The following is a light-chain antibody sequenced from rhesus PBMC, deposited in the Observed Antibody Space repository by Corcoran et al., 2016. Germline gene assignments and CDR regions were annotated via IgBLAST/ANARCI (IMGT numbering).Light chain of an antibody. Sequence: ETVVTQSPATLALSPGERATLSCRASQSVGSYLAWYQQKLGQAPRLLIYGASSRATGLPDRFRGSGSGTDFPLTISSLEPEDVGVYYCQQSSNLYSFGQGTKVEIK. CDR3: QQSSNLYS. CDR2: GAS. CDR1: QSVGSY. V-gene: IGKV3-24*04. J-gene: IGKJ2*01.